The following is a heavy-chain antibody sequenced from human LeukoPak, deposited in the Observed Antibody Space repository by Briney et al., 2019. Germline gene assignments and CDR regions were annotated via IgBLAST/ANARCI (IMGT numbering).Heavy chain of an antibody. J-gene: IGHJ3*02. Sequence: ASVKVSCKASGYTFTSYGISWVRQAPGQGLEWMGWISAYNGNTNYAQKLQGRVTTTTDTSTSTAYMELRSLRSDDTAVYYCARGLDLWYSSGWPEGHVAFDIWGQGTMVTVSS. CDR1: GYTFTSYG. CDR2: ISAYNGNT. D-gene: IGHD6-19*01. CDR3: ARGLDLWYSSGWPEGHVAFDI. V-gene: IGHV1-18*01.